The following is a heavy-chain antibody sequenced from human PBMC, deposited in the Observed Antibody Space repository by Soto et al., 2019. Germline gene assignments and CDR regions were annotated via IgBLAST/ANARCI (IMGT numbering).Heavy chain of an antibody. CDR1: GGSISSYY. CDR2: IYYSGST. Sequence: SETLSLTCTVSGGSISSYYWSWIRQPPGKGLEWIGYIYYSGSTNYNPSLKSRVTISVDTSKNQFSLKLSSVTAADTAVYYCAGGGSVWFDPWGQGTLVTVSS. CDR3: AGGGSVWFDP. J-gene: IGHJ5*02. V-gene: IGHV4-59*01. D-gene: IGHD2-15*01.